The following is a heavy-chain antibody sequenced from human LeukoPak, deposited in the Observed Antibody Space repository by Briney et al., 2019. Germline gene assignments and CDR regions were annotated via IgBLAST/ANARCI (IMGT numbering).Heavy chain of an antibody. V-gene: IGHV3-13*01. CDR2: IGTAGDT. J-gene: IGHJ4*02. CDR1: GFTFSSYD. CDR3: ARGRYSSGPVDY. D-gene: IGHD6-19*01. Sequence: GGSLRLSCAASGFTFSSYDMHWVRQATGKGLEWVSAIGTAGDTYYPGSVKGRFTISRENAKNSLYLQMNSLRAGDTAVYYCARGRYSSGPVDYWGQGTLVTVSS.